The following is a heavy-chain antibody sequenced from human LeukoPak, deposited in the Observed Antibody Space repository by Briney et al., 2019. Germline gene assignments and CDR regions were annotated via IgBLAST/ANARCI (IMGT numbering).Heavy chain of an antibody. CDR3: ARHASRGYYFDD. Sequence: PSETLSLTCTVSGGSISSYYWSWIRQPPGKGLEWIGYIYTSGSTNYNPSLKSRVTISVDTSKNQFSLKLSSVTAADTAVYYCARHASRGYYFDDWGQGTLVTVSS. CDR2: IYTSGST. D-gene: IGHD3-16*01. V-gene: IGHV4-4*09. J-gene: IGHJ4*02. CDR1: GGSISSYY.